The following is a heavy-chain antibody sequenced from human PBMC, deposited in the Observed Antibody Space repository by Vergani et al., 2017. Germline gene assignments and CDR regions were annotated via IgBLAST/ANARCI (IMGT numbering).Heavy chain of an antibody. J-gene: IGHJ4*02. CDR1: GYTFTDYF. CDR2: INPNSGGT. Sequence: QVQLVQSGAEVKKPGASVKVSCKASGYTFTDYFMHWVRQAPGQGLEWMGGINPNSGGTNYAQKFQGRVTMTRDTSISTAYMELSNLRSDDTAVYYCARVGTSSNRDYFDYWGQGILVTVSS. D-gene: IGHD2-2*01. V-gene: IGHV1-2*02. CDR3: ARVGTSSNRDYFDY.